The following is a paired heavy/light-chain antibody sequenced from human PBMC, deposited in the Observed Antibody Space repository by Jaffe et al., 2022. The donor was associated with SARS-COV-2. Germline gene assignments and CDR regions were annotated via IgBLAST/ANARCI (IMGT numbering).Light chain of an antibody. V-gene: IGKV4-1*01. CDR2: WAS. J-gene: IGKJ1*01. Sequence: DIVMTQSPDSLAVSLGERATINCKSSQSILYSSNNKNYLAWYQQKPGQPPKLLIYWASTRESGVPDRFSGSGSGTDFTLTISSLQAEDVAVYYCQHRETFGQGTKVEIK. CDR3: QHRET. CDR1: QSILYSSNNKNY.
Heavy chain of an antibody. CDR2: ISWNSGSI. CDR3: AKSSGSGVAGTWLYYFHYYMDV. V-gene: IGHV3-9*01. D-gene: IGHD6-19*01. CDR1: GFTFDNYA. J-gene: IGHJ6*03. Sequence: EVQLVESGGGLVQPGRSVRLSCAASGFTFDNYAMHWVRQGPGKGLEWVSGISWNSGSIGYADSVKGRFTISRDNAKNSLYLQMNSLRAEDTALYYCAKSSGSGVAGTWLYYFHYYMDVWGKGTTVTVSS.